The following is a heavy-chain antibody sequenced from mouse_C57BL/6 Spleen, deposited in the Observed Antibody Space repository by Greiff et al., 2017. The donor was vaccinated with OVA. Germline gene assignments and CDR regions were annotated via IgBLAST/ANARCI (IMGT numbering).Heavy chain of an antibody. Sequence: VQLQQPGAELVRPGTSVKMSCKASGYTFTNYWIGWAKQRPGHGLEWIGNIYPGGSYTNYNEKFKGKATLTADKSSSTAYMQFSSLTSEDSAIDYCARWLLQADTALDYWGQGTPVTVSS. CDR3: ARWLLQADTALDY. CDR2: IYPGGSYT. D-gene: IGHD2-3*01. CDR1: GYTFTNYW. J-gene: IGHJ4*01. V-gene: IGHV1-63*01.